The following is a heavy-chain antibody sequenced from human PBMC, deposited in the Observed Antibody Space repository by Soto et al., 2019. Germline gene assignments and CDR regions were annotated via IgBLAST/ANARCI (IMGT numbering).Heavy chain of an antibody. CDR1: GFTFSSYG. CDR3: AKLLGIAVAGTLVDFDY. CDR2: ISYDGSNK. D-gene: IGHD6-19*01. Sequence: GGSLRLSCAASGFTFSSYGMHWVRQAPGKGLEWVAVISYDGSNKYYADSVKGRFTISRDNSKNTLYLQMNSLRAEDTAVYYCAKLLGIAVAGTLVDFDYWGQGTLVTVSS. V-gene: IGHV3-30*18. J-gene: IGHJ4*02.